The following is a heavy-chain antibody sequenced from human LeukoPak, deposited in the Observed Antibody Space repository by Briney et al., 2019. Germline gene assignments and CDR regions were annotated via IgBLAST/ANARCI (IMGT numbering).Heavy chain of an antibody. CDR2: INHSGST. J-gene: IGHJ4*02. CDR1: GGSFSGYY. V-gene: IGHV4-34*01. CDR3: ARGRGPYYYGSGSYGGVLDY. D-gene: IGHD3-10*01. Sequence: SETLSLTCAVYGGSFSGYYWSWIRQPPGKGLEWIGEINHSGSTNYNPSLKSRVTISVDTSKNQFSLKLSSVTAADTAVYYCARGRGPYYYGSGSYGGVLDYWGQGTLVTVSS.